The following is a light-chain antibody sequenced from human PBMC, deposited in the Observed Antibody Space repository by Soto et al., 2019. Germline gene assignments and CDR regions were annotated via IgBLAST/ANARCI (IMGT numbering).Light chain of an antibody. V-gene: IGKV1-5*01. J-gene: IGKJ1*01. CDR2: DAS. Sequence: DIQMTQSPSTLSASVGDRFTITCLAIQSISSRLAWYQQKAGQAPKFLVYDASNLESGVPSRFSGSGSGTEFTLTISSLQPDDFETYYCQQYNSYSVTFGQGTKVDIK. CDR3: QQYNSYSVT. CDR1: QSISSR.